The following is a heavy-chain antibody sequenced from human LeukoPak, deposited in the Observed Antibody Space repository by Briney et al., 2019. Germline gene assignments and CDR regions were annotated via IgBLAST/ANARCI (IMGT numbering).Heavy chain of an antibody. D-gene: IGHD2-2*01. CDR1: GGSISSSSLC. CDR2: VYYSGST. J-gene: IGHJ3*02. V-gene: IGHV4-39*01. Sequence: SETLSLTCTVSGGSISSSSLCWDWIRQPPGKGLEWIGTVYYSGSTYYNPSLKSRVTISVDTSKNQFSLRLSSVTAADTALYYCARNASSLGAGAFDIWGQGTMVTVSS. CDR3: ARNASSLGAGAFDI.